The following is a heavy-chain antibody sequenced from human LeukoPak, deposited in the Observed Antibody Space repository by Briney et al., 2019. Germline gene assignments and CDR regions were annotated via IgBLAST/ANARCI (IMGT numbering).Heavy chain of an antibody. D-gene: IGHD4-17*01. J-gene: IGHJ6*03. V-gene: IGHV1-46*01. CDR3: ARGATTVTRYYYYMDV. CDR1: GYTFTSNY. CDR2: ISPSGGST. Sequence: ASVKVSCKAFGYTFTSNYMHWVRQAPGQGPEWMGVISPSGGSTTYAQKFQGRVTLTRDMSTSTDYLELSSLRSEDTAVYYCARGATTVTRYYYYMDVWGKGTTVTVSS.